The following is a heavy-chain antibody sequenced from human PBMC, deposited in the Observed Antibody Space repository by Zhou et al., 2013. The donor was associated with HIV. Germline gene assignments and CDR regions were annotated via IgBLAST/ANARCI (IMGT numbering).Heavy chain of an antibody. J-gene: IGHJ4*02. CDR3: ARDRCSSTSCYDGFGY. V-gene: IGHV1-69*15. Sequence: QVQLVQSGAEVRRSGSSVKVSCKTLGGTFSRFTINWVRQAPGQGLEWMGRIIPIFGTANYAQKFQGRVTITADESTSTAYMELSSLRSEDTAVYYCARDRCSSTSCYDGFGYWGQGTLVTVSS. CDR1: GGTFSRFT. D-gene: IGHD2-2*01. CDR2: IIPIFGTA.